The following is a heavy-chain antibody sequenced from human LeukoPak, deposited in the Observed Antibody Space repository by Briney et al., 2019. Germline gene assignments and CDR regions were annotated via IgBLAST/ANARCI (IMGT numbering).Heavy chain of an antibody. J-gene: IGHJ6*02. CDR3: ARVSYYDSSGYSLRYYGMDV. CDR2: IKQDGSEK. V-gene: IGHV3-7*01. CDR1: GFTFSSFW. D-gene: IGHD3-22*01. Sequence: GGSLRLSCATSGFTFSSFWMSWVRQAPGKGLEWVANIKQDGSEKYYVDSVKGRFTISRDNAKNSLYLQMNSLRAEDTAMYYCARVSYYDSSGYSLRYYGMDVWGQGTTVTVSS.